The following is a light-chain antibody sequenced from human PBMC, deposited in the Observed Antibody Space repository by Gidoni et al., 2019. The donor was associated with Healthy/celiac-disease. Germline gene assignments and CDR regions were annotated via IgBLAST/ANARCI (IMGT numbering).Light chain of an antibody. CDR1: QSLLYSSNNKNY. V-gene: IGKV4-1*01. Sequence: DIVMTQSPDSLTVSLGERATINCKSSQSLLYSSNNKNYLAWFHQKPGQPPKLLIYWAATREAGVPDRFSGSGSGTDFTLTISSLQAEDVAVYYCQQYYRTPRTFGQGTKVEIK. CDR3: QQYYRTPRT. CDR2: WAA. J-gene: IGKJ1*01.